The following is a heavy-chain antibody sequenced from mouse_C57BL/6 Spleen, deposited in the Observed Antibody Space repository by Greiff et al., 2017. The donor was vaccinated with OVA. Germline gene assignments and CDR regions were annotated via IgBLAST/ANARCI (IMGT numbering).Heavy chain of an antibody. CDR2: SRNKANDYTT. V-gene: IGHV7-1*01. J-gene: IGHJ2*01. D-gene: IGHD1-1*01. CDR1: GFTFSDFY. CDR3: ARDAEGRFDD. Sequence: EVMLVESGGGLVQSGRSLRLSCATSGFTFSDFYMEWVRQAPGKGLEWIAASRNKANDYTTEYSASVKGRFIVSRDTSQSILYLQMNALRAEDTAIYYCARDAEGRFDDWGQGTTLTVSS.